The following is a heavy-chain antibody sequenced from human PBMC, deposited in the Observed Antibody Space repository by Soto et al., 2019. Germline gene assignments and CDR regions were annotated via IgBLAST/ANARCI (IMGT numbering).Heavy chain of an antibody. CDR2: IYSGGST. CDR3: AREAIAVAGSSGFDY. D-gene: IGHD6-19*01. Sequence: GGSLRLSCAASGFTVSSNYMSWVRQAPGKGLEWVSVIYSGGSTYYADSVKGRFTISRDNSKNTLYLQMNSLRAEDTAVYYCAREAIAVAGSSGFDYWGQGTLVTVSS. J-gene: IGHJ4*02. CDR1: GFTVSSNY. V-gene: IGHV3-66*01.